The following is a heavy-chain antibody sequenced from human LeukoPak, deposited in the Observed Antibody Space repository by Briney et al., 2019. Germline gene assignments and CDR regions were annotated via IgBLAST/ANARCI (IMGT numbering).Heavy chain of an antibody. V-gene: IGHV1-46*01. J-gene: IGHJ4*02. Sequence: VTSVKVSCKASGYTFTGYYMHWVRQAPGQGLEWMGIINPSGGSTSYAQKFQGRVTMTRDMSTSTVYMELSSLRSEDTAVYYCARAIAVAGLSGGDYWGQGTLVTVSS. D-gene: IGHD6-19*01. CDR1: GYTFTGYY. CDR3: ARAIAVAGLSGGDY. CDR2: INPSGGST.